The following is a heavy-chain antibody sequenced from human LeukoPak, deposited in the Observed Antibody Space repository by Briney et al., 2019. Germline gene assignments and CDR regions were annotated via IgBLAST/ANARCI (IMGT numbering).Heavy chain of an antibody. CDR3: ARDAPNIDHDSSNTPLDY. CDR2: IYTSGTT. D-gene: IGHD3-22*01. Sequence: PSETLTLTCTVSGDSFSSYYWSWIRQPAGEGLEWIGRIYTSGTTNYNPSLKSRLTMSVDTSKNQFSLKLSSVTAADTAVYYCARDAPNIDHDSSNTPLDYWSQGTLVTVSS. J-gene: IGHJ4*02. CDR1: GDSFSSYY. V-gene: IGHV4-4*07.